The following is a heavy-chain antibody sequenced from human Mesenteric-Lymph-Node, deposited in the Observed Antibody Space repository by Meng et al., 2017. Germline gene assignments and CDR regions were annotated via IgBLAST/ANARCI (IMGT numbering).Heavy chain of an antibody. D-gene: IGHD3-22*01. Sequence: QITLKESGPTLVKPTQTLTLTCTVSGFSLSTYGVGVGWVRQPPGKALEWLALIYWDDDKRYSPSLKSRLTITKDTSKNQVVLTMTNMDPVDTATYYCAHNNYYDSSGYHFDYWGQGTLVTVSS. V-gene: IGHV2-5*02. CDR2: IYWDDDK. CDR3: AHNNYYDSSGYHFDY. J-gene: IGHJ4*02. CDR1: GFSLSTYGVG.